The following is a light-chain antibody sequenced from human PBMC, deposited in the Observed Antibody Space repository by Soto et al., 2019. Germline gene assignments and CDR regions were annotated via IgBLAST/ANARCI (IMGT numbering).Light chain of an antibody. CDR3: CSYAGSPYV. V-gene: IGLV2-11*01. CDR2: DVS. J-gene: IGLJ1*01. CDR1: SSDVGGYNC. Sequence: QSVLTQPRSVSGSPGQSVTISCTGTSSDVGGYNCVSWYQQHPGKAPRLMISDVSKRPSGVPDRFSGSKSGNTASLTISGLQAEDEADYYCCSYAGSPYVFGTGTKLTVL.